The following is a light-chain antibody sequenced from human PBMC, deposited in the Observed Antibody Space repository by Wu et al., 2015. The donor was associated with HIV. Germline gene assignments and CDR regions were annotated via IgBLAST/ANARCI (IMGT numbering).Light chain of an antibody. V-gene: IGKV3-15*01. CDR1: QSVSSN. CDR2: GAS. J-gene: IGKJ4*01. CDR3: QQYNDWAGLT. Sequence: ETVMAQSPATLSVSLGERASLFCRASQSVSSNLAWYQHKPGQAPRLLIYGASTRATGIPARFSGSGSGTEFTVTISSVQSEDFAVYYCQQYNDWAGLTFGGGTKVEIK.